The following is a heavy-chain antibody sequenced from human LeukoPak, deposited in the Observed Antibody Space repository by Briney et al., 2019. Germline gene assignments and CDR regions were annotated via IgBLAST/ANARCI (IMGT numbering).Heavy chain of an antibody. CDR3: AKDPNSSGWPGAYFDY. CDR2: ISGSGGST. CDR1: GFTFSSYA. J-gene: IGHJ4*02. Sequence: GGSLRLSCAAPGFTFSSYAMSWVRQAPGKGLEWVSAISGSGGSTYYADSVKGRFTISRDNSKNTLYLQMNSLRAEDTAVYYCAKDPNSSGWPGAYFDYWGQGTLVTVSS. V-gene: IGHV3-23*01. D-gene: IGHD6-19*01.